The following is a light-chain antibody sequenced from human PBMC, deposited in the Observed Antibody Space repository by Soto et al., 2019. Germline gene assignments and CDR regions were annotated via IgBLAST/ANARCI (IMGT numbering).Light chain of an antibody. CDR1: QGINSH. CDR3: QKFDGYPLT. J-gene: IGKJ4*01. V-gene: IGKV1-9*01. CDR2: SAS. Sequence: EIQLTQSPSFLSASVGDGVTITCRASQGINSHLAWFQQKPGKAPRLLIYSASTLQSGVPSRFSGSGSGTEFTLTISSLQPEDFATYYCQKFDGYPLTFGGGTKMEIK.